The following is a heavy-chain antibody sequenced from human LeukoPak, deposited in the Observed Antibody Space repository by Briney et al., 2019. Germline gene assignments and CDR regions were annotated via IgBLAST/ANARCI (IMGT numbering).Heavy chain of an antibody. J-gene: IGHJ5*02. V-gene: IGHV6-1*01. D-gene: IGHD3-3*01. CDR2: TYYRSKWYN. CDR3: ARGPHVCSGYLVSKRCYNWFDP. CDR1: GDSVSSNSAA. Sequence: SQTLSLTCAISGDSVSSNSAAWNWIRQSPSRGLEWLGRTYYRSKWYNDYAVSVKSRITINPDTSKNQFSLQLNSVTPEGTAVYYCARGPHVCSGYLVSKRCYNWFDPWGQGTLVTVSS.